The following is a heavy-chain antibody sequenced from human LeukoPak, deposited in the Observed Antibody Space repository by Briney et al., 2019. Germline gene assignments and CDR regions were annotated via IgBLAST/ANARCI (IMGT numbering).Heavy chain of an antibody. V-gene: IGHV3-64D*06. CDR1: GFTFSSYA. D-gene: IGHD6-13*01. J-gene: IGHJ1*01. CDR3: ANHIIGVAGYEYFQQ. CDR2: ISSNGGST. Sequence: PGGSLRLSCSASGFTFSSYAMHWVRQAPGKGLEYVSAISSNGGSTYYADSVKGRFTISRDNSKNTLYLQMSSLRAEDTAVYYCANHIIGVAGYEYFQQWGQGTLVSVSS.